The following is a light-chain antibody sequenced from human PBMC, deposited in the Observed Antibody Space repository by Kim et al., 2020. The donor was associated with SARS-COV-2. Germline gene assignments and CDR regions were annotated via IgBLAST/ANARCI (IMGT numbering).Light chain of an antibody. Sequence: EILMTQSPATLSVSPGERATLSCRASQSVSNNLAWYQQKLGQAPRLLVYGASTRATGIPARFSGSGFGTYFTLTISSLQSEDFAVYYCQQYNSWYTFGQGTKLEIK. CDR3: QQYNSWYT. CDR2: GAS. V-gene: IGKV3-15*01. CDR1: QSVSNN. J-gene: IGKJ2*01.